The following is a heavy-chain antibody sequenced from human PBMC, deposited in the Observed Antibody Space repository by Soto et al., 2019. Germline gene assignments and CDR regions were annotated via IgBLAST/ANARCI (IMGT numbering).Heavy chain of an antibody. Sequence: QVQLAESGGGVVQPGGSLRLSCAASGFPFSDYGIDWIRQAPGKGLEWVAVISHEGGTQYYADSVRGRFTVSRDNSKNIVYLQMDSLRPEDTAVYCCAKEGSPKVSRWDDYWGQGTLVTVSS. J-gene: IGHJ4*02. D-gene: IGHD1-26*01. CDR1: GFPFSDYG. V-gene: IGHV3-30*18. CDR2: ISHEGGTQ. CDR3: AKEGSPKVSRWDDY.